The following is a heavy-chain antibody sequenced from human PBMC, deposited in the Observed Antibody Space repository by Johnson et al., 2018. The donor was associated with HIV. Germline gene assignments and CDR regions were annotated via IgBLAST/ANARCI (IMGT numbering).Heavy chain of an antibody. CDR1: GFTVSSNY. D-gene: IGHD5-24*01. CDR2: LFSGDTT. J-gene: IGHJ3*02. CDR3: ARACRDGYTCDAFDI. V-gene: IGHV3-53*01. Sequence: VQLVESGGGLIHPGGSLRLSCVASGFTVSSNYMSWVRQAPGKGLEWVSVLFSGDTTYYADSVKGRFTISRDNSKNTLYLQMNSLRAEDTAVYYCARACRDGYTCDAFDIWGQGTMVTVSS.